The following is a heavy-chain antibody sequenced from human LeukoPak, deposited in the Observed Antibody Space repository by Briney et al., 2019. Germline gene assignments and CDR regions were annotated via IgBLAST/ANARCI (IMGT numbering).Heavy chain of an antibody. V-gene: IGHV3-43*02. CDR3: AIAYESGSFYRAFAY. Sequence: GGSLRLSCAASGLNVAAYAMYWVRQPPGKSLEWVSLISGDSDNKYSAASVKGRFAISRDNSKNSLYLQMNSLTTEDTALYYCAIAYESGSFYRAFAYWGEGALVTVSS. CDR1: GLNVAAYA. D-gene: IGHD3-10*01. CDR2: ISGDSDNK. J-gene: IGHJ4*02.